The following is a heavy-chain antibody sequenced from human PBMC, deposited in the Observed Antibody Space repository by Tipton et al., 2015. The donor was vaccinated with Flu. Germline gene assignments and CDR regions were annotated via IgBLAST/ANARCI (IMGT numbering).Heavy chain of an antibody. D-gene: IGHD1-26*01. J-gene: IGHJ5*02. CDR3: ARDGPPYSPTSGWFDA. Sequence: SLRLSCAVSGDSISSGGHYWNWVRQFPGKGLEWVANVKQDGGEKHYVDSVKGRFTISRDNARNSLYLQMNSLRAEDTAVYFCARDGPPYSPTSGWFDAWGQGTLVTVSS. CDR2: VKQDGGEK. CDR1: GDSISSGGHY. V-gene: IGHV3-7*01.